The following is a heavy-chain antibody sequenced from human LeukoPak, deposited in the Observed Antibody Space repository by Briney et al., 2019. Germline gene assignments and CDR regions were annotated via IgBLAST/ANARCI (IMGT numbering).Heavy chain of an antibody. CDR3: ARDRITMVRGPHAGFDP. V-gene: IGHV1-2*02. Sequence: ASVKVSCKASGYTFTCYYMHWVRQAPGQGLEWMGWINPNSGGTNYAQKFQGRVTMTRDTSISTAYMELSRLRSDDTAVYHCARDRITMVRGPHAGFDPWGQGTLVTVSS. CDR1: GYTFTCYY. J-gene: IGHJ5*02. CDR2: INPNSGGT. D-gene: IGHD3-10*01.